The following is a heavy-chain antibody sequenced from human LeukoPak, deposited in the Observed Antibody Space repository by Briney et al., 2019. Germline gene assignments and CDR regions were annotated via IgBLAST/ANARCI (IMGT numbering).Heavy chain of an antibody. D-gene: IGHD6-19*01. J-gene: IGHJ4*02. Sequence: QTGGSLRLSCAASGFTFSSHWMHWVRQGPGKGLVWVSRIRSDGNGTTYADSVKGRFTISRDNAKNTLYLQMNSLRAEDTAVYYCARRIVVVGTYYFDYWGQGTLVTVSS. CDR3: ARRIVVVGTYYFDY. CDR1: GFTFSSHW. CDR2: IRSDGNGT. V-gene: IGHV3-74*01.